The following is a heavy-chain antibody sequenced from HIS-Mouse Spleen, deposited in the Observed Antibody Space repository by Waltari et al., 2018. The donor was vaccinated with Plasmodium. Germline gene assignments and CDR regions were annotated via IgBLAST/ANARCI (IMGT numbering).Heavy chain of an antibody. D-gene: IGHD6-13*01. Sequence: QVQLVESGGGVVQPGGSLRPSWAASGFTFSSYGMHWVRRAPGKGLEWGAGISYDGSNKYYADSVKGRFTISRDNSKNTLYLQMNSLRAEDTAVYYCAKDRRSSSWYVDYWGQGTLVTVSS. J-gene: IGHJ4*02. CDR1: GFTFSSYG. V-gene: IGHV3-30*18. CDR3: AKDRRSSSWYVDY. CDR2: ISYDGSNK.